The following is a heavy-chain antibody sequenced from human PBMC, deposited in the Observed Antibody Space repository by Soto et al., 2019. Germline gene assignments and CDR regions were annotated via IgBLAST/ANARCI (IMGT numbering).Heavy chain of an antibody. CDR2: IIPIFGTA. V-gene: IGHV1-69*01. CDR1: GGTFSSYA. CDR3: ARAEGYCSSTSCYGRFDY. Sequence: QVQLVQSGAEVKKPGSSVKVSCKASGGTFSSYAISWVRQAPGQGLEWMGGIIPIFGTANYAQKFQGRVTITAAESTSTANMELSSLRSEDTAVYYCARAEGYCSSTSCYGRFDYWGQGTLVTVSS. J-gene: IGHJ4*02. D-gene: IGHD2-2*01.